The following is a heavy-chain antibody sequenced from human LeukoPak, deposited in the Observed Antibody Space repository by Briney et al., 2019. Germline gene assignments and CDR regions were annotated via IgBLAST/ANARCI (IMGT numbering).Heavy chain of an antibody. CDR3: VRGYNSFDS. V-gene: IGHV3-72*01. Sequence: PGGSLRLSCVASGFIFSDYYMDWVRQAPGKGLEWVARSRNKASSFTTIYAASVEGRFTISRDVSRDSLYLQMNSPKTDDAAVYYCVRGYNSFDSWGQGTLVTVSS. D-gene: IGHD1-1*01. J-gene: IGHJ4*02. CDR1: GFIFSDYY. CDR2: SRNKASSFTT.